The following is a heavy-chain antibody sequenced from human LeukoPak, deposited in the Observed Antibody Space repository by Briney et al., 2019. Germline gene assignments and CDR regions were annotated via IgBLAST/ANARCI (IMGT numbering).Heavy chain of an antibody. J-gene: IGHJ4*02. Sequence: GASVTVSFTTSGYTFTDHHIHWVRQAPGQGTGWMGWMNPNTGGTNYAQKFRGRVAVTRDTSINTAYMELTSLTSDDTAMYYCARGLLRELLGLDYWGQGTLVTVSS. V-gene: IGHV1-2*02. CDR1: GYTFTDHH. CDR2: MNPNTGGT. CDR3: ARGLLRELLGLDY. D-gene: IGHD3-16*01.